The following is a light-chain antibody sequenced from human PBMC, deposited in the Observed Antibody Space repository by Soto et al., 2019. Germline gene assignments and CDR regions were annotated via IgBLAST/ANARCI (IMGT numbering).Light chain of an antibody. CDR2: DVT. J-gene: IGLJ2*01. Sequence: HSVLTQPASVSGSPGQSITISCTGTSSDVGVYNYVAWYQQHPGKAPKLMIYDVTNRPSGVSNRFSGSKSGNTASLTISGLQAEGEADYYCSSYTTSSTLLFGGGTKLTVL. V-gene: IGLV2-14*03. CDR1: SSDVGVYNY. CDR3: SSYTTSSTLL.